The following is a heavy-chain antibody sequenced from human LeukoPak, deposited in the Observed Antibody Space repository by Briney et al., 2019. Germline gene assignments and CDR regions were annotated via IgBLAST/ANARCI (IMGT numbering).Heavy chain of an antibody. CDR1: GGSVSSHRYY. Sequence: PSETLSLTCTVSGGSVSSHRYYWGWLRQPPGKGLEWIGSVYYSGSTYYDPSLKSRVTISVDTSKNQFSLKLSSVTAADTAVYYCASPSGRGGSGSYRKRRDAFDIWGQGTMVTVSS. CDR3: ASPSGRGGSGSYRKRRDAFDI. V-gene: IGHV4-39*01. D-gene: IGHD3-10*01. CDR2: VYYSGST. J-gene: IGHJ3*02.